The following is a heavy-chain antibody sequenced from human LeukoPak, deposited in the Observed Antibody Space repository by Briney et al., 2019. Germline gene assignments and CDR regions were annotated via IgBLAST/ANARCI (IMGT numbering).Heavy chain of an antibody. CDR2: IDSDGST. CDR1: GGSISSDC. V-gene: IGHV3-53*01. CDR3: ARYHTALHY. Sequence: PSETLSLTCTVSGGSISSDCWTWVRQAPGKGLEWVSVIDSDGSTYYADSVRGRFTISRDDSKNTVYLQLNNLRVEDTAVYYCARYHTALHYWGQGTLVTASS. D-gene: IGHD5-18*01. J-gene: IGHJ4*02.